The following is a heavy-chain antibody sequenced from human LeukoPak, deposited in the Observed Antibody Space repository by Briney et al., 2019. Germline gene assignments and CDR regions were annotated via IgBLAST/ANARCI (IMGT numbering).Heavy chain of an antibody. CDR1: GGTFSSYA. V-gene: IGHV7-4-1*02. Sequence: ASVKVSCKASGGTFSSYAISWVRQAPGQGLEWMGWINTNTGNPTYAQGFTGRFVFSLDTSVSTAYLQISSLKAEDTAVYYCARDNYMIRGVFDYWGQGTLVTVSS. CDR3: ARDNYMIRGVFDY. D-gene: IGHD3-10*01. J-gene: IGHJ4*02. CDR2: INTNTGNP.